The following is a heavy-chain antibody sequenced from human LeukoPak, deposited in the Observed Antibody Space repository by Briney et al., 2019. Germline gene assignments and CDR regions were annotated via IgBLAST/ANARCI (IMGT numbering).Heavy chain of an antibody. V-gene: IGHV4-34*01. Sequence: SETLSLTCAVYGGSFSGYYWSWIRQPPGKGLEWIGEINHSGSTNYNPSLKSRVTISVDTSKNQFSLKLSSVTAADTAVYYCARGSASPFPYSSGWYWYYYGMDVWGQGTTVTVSS. CDR3: ARGSASPFPYSSGWYWYYYGMDV. J-gene: IGHJ6*02. CDR2: INHSGST. CDR1: GGSFSGYY. D-gene: IGHD6-19*01.